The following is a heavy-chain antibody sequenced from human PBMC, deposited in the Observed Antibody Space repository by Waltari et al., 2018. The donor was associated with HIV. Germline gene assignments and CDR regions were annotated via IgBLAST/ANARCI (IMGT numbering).Heavy chain of an antibody. J-gene: IGHJ6*02. V-gene: IGHV1-2*02. Sequence: QVHLVQSGAEVKRPGASVKVSCKASEYTFTDFYIHWVRQAPGQGLEWMGWIDPKRGSTKNEQKFQGRGTRTRDTSISTAYMELSGLKSDDTAVFFCARGITSARFTVRGKERHYYGMDVWGQGTTVIVSS. D-gene: IGHD2-2*01. CDR2: IDPKRGST. CDR3: ARGITSARFTVRGKERHYYGMDV. CDR1: EYTFTDFY.